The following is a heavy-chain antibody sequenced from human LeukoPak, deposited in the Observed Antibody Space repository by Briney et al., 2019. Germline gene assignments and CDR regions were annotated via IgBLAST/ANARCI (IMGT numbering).Heavy chain of an antibody. J-gene: IGHJ4*02. CDR2: VTWDGGST. CDR1: GFTFDDYL. V-gene: IGHV3-43*01. CDR3: AKAIRGAPIDY. D-gene: IGHD3-10*01. Sequence: GGSLRLSCAASGFTFDDYLIHWVRQSPGKGLEWVSLVTWDGGSTYYADSVKGRFTVSRDNTKNSLYLQMNSLRTEDTAFYYCAKAIRGAPIDYWGQGTLVTVSS.